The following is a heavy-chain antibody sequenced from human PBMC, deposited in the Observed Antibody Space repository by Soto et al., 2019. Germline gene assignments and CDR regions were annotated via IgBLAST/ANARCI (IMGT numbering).Heavy chain of an antibody. V-gene: IGHV1-69*01. Sequence: QLQLVQSGAEVKKPGSSVKVSCKASGGTFSSYAVSWVRQAPRQRLEWMGGIIPIFGTANYAQKFQGRVTITADESTSTAYMELSSLRSEDTAVYYCASSRWGGRIFNYYYYGMDVWGQGTTVTVSS. CDR3: ASSRWGGRIFNYYYYGMDV. CDR2: IIPIFGTA. D-gene: IGHD6-13*01. CDR1: GGTFSSYA. J-gene: IGHJ6*02.